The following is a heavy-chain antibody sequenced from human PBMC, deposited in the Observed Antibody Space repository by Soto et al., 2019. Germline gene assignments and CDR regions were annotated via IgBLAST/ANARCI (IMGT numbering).Heavy chain of an antibody. CDR1: GFTFSSYA. Sequence: GGSLRLSCAASGFTFSSYAMSWVRQAPGKGLEWVSAISGSGGSTYYADSVKGRFTISRDNSKNTLYLQMNSLRAEDTAVYYCAKVNVDIVVVVAATGGMDVWGQGTTVTVSS. J-gene: IGHJ6*02. CDR2: ISGSGGST. D-gene: IGHD2-15*01. V-gene: IGHV3-23*01. CDR3: AKVNVDIVVVVAATGGMDV.